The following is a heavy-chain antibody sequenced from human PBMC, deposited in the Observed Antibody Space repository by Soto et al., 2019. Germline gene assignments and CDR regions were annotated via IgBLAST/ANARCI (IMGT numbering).Heavy chain of an antibody. CDR3: ARTVLGPDILADQFVDYYYYVDV. CDR2: IYYSGST. J-gene: IGHJ6*03. CDR1: GDSMTYSY. D-gene: IGHD3-9*01. Sequence: PSETLSLTCTVSGDSMTYSYWSWIRLLPGKGLEWVGYIYYSGSTSYNPPLRRRVIMSVDTSKRQFSLQLKSVIAADTAIYYCARTVLGPDILADQFVDYYYYVDVWGQGTTVTVSS. V-gene: IGHV4-59*08.